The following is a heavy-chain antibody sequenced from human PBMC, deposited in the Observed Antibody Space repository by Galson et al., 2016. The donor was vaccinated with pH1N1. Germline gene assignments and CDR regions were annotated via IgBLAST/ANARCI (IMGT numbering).Heavy chain of an antibody. V-gene: IGHV3-43D*03. D-gene: IGHD6-19*01. Sequence: SFSLFCAAFGFTFDGFSFSCFWFVRVGVLGWFSFFFCVVGCVFFLFSVYVRFTISRDNAKNSLYLQMNSLRAEDTALYYCARAHGYSSGWYDYWGQGTLVTVSS. J-gene: IGHJ4*02. CDR2: FFCVVGCV. CDR1: GFTFDGFS. CDR3: ARAHGYSSGWYDY.